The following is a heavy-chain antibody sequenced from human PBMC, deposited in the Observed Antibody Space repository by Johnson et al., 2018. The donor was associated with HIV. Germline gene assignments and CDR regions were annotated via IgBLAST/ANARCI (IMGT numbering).Heavy chain of an antibody. CDR2: ISYDGSNK. CDR1: GFTFSSYA. CDR3: PRETNSAMAGDAVDI. Sequence: QVHLVEFGGGLVKSGGSLRLSCAASGFTFSSYAMHWVRQAPGKGLEWVAVISYDGSNKYYADSVKGRFTISRDNAKNTLYLQMNSLRAEDTAVYYCPRETNSAMAGDAVDIWGQGTMVTVSS. V-gene: IGHV3-30-3*01. D-gene: IGHD5-18*01. J-gene: IGHJ3*02.